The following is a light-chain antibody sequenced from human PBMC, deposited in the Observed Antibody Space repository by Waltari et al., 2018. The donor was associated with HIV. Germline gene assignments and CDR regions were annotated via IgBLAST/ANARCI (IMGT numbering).Light chain of an antibody. J-gene: IGLJ3*02. CDR1: SPNTGRNH. CDR2: RTD. CDR3: AAWDHGLTGPNWV. Sequence: QSVFTQPPSKSGTPWQGATTSCPGTSPNTGRNHVYWSRHLPGTTPKLLIYRTDQRPSGVPDRFSASKSGTSASLAISGLQSEDEAVYYCAAWDHGLTGPNWVFGGGTRLTVL. V-gene: IGLV1-47*01.